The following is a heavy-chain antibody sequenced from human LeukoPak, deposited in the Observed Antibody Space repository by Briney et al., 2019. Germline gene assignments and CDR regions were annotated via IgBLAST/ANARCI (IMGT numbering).Heavy chain of an antibody. J-gene: IGHJ3*02. Sequence: GGPLRLSCAASGFTFRDYIMDWVRQAPGKGLEWVGRIRREGQSYTTQYAASVEGRFTISRDDSKNLLYLHMNSLKAEDTALYYCSRYAGDRLYSASDIWGQGTMATFS. D-gene: IGHD1-26*01. CDR1: GFTFRDYI. V-gene: IGHV3-72*01. CDR2: IRREGQSYTT. CDR3: SRYAGDRLYSASDI.